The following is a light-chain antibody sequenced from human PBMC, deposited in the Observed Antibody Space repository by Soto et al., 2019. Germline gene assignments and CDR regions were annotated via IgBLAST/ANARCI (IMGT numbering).Light chain of an antibody. Sequence: QSVLTQPPSASGTPGQRVTISCSGSRSNVASNTVNWYQQLPGTAPRVLIYSNNQRPSGVPGRFSGSKTGTSASLAISGPRSEDEGDYYCAAWDDSLNAVLFGGGTKVTVL. V-gene: IGLV1-44*01. J-gene: IGLJ3*02. CDR3: AAWDDSLNAVL. CDR1: RSNVASNT. CDR2: SNN.